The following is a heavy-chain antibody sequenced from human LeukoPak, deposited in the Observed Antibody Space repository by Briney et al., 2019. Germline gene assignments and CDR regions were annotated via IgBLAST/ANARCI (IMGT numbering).Heavy chain of an antibody. V-gene: IGHV1-69*08. Sequence: ASVKVSCKTSGGLFTSYTINWVRQAPGQGLEWMGRIIPILGRANYAQKFQGRVTITADMSTSTAYMEMRSLRSDDTAVYYCARDPPAYCGGDCYSPYSGMDVWGQGTTVTVSS. CDR3: ARDPPAYCGGDCYSPYSGMDV. J-gene: IGHJ6*02. D-gene: IGHD2-21*02. CDR2: IIPILGRA. CDR1: GGLFTSYT.